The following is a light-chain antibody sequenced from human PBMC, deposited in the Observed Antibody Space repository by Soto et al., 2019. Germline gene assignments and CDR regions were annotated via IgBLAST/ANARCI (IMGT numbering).Light chain of an antibody. CDR1: QSISNH. Sequence: DIQVTQSPSSLSASAGDRVTITCRASQSISNHLNWYQQKPGKAPKLLIYAASSFQSGVPSRFSGSGSGTDFTLTITSLQPEDFATYYCQQSYIMSEGYTFGQGTKLEIK. J-gene: IGKJ2*01. CDR2: AAS. V-gene: IGKV1-39*01. CDR3: QQSYIMSEGYT.